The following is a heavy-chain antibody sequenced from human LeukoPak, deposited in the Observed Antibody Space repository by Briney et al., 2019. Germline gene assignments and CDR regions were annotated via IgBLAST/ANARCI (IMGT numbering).Heavy chain of an antibody. V-gene: IGHV4-38-2*01. CDR1: GYSISSDNY. CDR2: IYHSGST. CDR3: ARAPRDSSSSNYMRRFDY. J-gene: IGHJ4*02. D-gene: IGHD3-22*01. Sequence: KSSETLSLTCAVSGYSISSDNYWVWIRQPPGQGLEWTGGIYHSGSTYYNPSLKSRVTMSVDTSKNQFSLKLSSVTAADTAVYYCARAPRDSSSSNYMRRFDYWGKGTLVTVSS.